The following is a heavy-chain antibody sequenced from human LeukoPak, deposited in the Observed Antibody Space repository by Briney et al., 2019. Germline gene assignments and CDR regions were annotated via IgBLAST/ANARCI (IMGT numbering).Heavy chain of an antibody. CDR2: IYRGGGT. J-gene: IGHJ4*02. CDR3: ARDVIYASEIYSYGDC. D-gene: IGHD3-16*01. Sequence: GGSLRLSCAASGFTVSTNYVSWVRQAPGKGLEWVSVIYRGGGTAYADSVKDRFTISRDNFKNMVYLHMNSLKAEDTAVYYCARDVIYASEIYSYGDCLGQGTLVTVSS. V-gene: IGHV3-66*01. CDR1: GFTVSTNY.